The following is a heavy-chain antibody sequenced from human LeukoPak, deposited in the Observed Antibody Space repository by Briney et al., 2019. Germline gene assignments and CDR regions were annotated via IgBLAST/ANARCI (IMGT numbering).Heavy chain of an antibody. V-gene: IGHV1-69*01. CDR2: IIPLFCTA. Sequence: SSVKVSCKASRGTFSSYAISWVRQAPIHKLEWMGGIIPLFCTANYAQKFQGRVTITADESTSTAYMELSSLRSEDTAVYYCARSYYDILGAFDYWGQGTLVTVSS. D-gene: IGHD3-9*01. CDR1: RGTFSSYA. CDR3: ARSYYDILGAFDY. J-gene: IGHJ4*02.